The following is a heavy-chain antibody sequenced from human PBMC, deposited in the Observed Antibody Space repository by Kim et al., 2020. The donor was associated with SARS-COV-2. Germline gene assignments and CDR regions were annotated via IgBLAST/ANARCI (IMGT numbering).Heavy chain of an antibody. CDR3: ARPRYGGYVNPFDY. Sequence: GGSLRLSCAASGFTFSSYAMHWVRQAPGKWLEWVAVISYDGSNKYYADSVKGRFTISRDNSKNTLYLQMNSLRAEDTAVYYCARPRYGGYVNPFDYWGQGTLVTVSS. CDR1: GFTFSSYA. CDR2: ISYDGSNK. V-gene: IGHV3-30-3*01. D-gene: IGHD5-12*01. J-gene: IGHJ4*02.